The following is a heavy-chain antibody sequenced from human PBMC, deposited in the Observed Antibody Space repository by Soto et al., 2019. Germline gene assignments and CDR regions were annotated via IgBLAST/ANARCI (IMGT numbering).Heavy chain of an antibody. CDR1: GGTFSSYA. D-gene: IGHD2-15*01. CDR3: ARAGHDCSGGSCYYYYGMDV. CDR2: IIPIFGTA. V-gene: IGHV1-69*01. J-gene: IGHJ6*02. Sequence: VQLVQSGAEVKKPGSSVKVSCKASGGTFSSYAISWVRQAPGQGLEWMGGIIPIFGTANYAQKFQGRVTITADESTSTDYMELSSLRSEDTAVDYCARAGHDCSGGSCYYYYGMDVWGQGTTVTVSS.